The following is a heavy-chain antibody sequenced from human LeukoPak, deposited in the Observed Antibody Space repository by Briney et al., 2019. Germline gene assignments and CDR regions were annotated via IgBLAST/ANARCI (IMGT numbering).Heavy chain of an antibody. CDR3: ARNVRFFDS. CDR2: VDHTGNT. CDR1: GDSISNSIW. V-gene: IGHV4-4*02. Sequence: SGSLSLTCTVSGDSISNSIWWSWLRQPPGKGLEWIGEVDHTGNTNYRPSLDSRVTLSIDTSKNHFSLTLTSVTAADTAVYYCARNVRFFDSWGQGTRVIVSS. J-gene: IGHJ4*02. D-gene: IGHD1-1*01.